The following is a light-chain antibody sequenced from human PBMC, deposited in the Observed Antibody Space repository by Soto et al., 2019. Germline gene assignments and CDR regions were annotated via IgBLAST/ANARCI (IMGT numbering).Light chain of an antibody. CDR3: QQYNSYSPT. V-gene: IGKV3-15*01. Sequence: EIVMTQSPASLSVTPRETATLSCRASQSINRYLAWYQHKPGQAPRLLIHGASTRATGVPARFSGSGSGTEFTLTITGLQSEDSAIYYCQQYNSYSPTFGQGTNVDNK. CDR1: QSINRY. J-gene: IGKJ1*01. CDR2: GAS.